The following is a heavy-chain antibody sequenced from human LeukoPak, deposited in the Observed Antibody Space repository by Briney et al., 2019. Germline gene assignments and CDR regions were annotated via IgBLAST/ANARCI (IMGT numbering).Heavy chain of an antibody. CDR3: TRAGGPGGYDYSY. D-gene: IGHD5-12*01. CDR2: TYYRSKWFN. V-gene: IGHV6-1*01. J-gene: IGHJ4*02. CDR1: GDSVSNNSAA. Sequence: SQTLSLTCAISGDSVSNNSAAWNWIRQSPSRGLEWLGRTYYRSKWFNEYAQSVKSRITINPDTSKNQFSLQLNSVTPEDAAIYYCTRAGGPGGYDYSYWGQGTLVTVSS.